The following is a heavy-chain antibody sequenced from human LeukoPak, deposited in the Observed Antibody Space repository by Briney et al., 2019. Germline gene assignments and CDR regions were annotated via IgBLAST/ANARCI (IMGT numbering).Heavy chain of an antibody. CDR1: GLTFAIYS. CDR2: ISNRGGIT. D-gene: IGHD1-1*01. CDR3: SKGLQAAVHLAHDN. Sequence: GGSLRLSCEASGLTFAIYSMSWVRQAPGKGLEWVADISNRGGITMYADSVKGRFTISRDNSKNTVYLQMNSLKAEDTAVYYCSKGLQAAVHLAHDNWGQGALVTVSS. J-gene: IGHJ4*02. V-gene: IGHV3-23*01.